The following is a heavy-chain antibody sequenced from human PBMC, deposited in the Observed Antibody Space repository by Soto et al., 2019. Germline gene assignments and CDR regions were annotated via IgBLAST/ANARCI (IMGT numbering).Heavy chain of an antibody. Sequence: EVQLVESGGGLIQPGGSLRLSCAASGFTVSSNYMSWVRQAPGKGLEWVSAISGSGGSTYYADSVKGRFTISRDNSKNTLYLQMNSLRAEDTAVYYCANWHYSSRFGYWGQGTLVTVSS. J-gene: IGHJ4*02. V-gene: IGHV3-23*04. CDR2: ISGSGGST. D-gene: IGHD6-19*01. CDR1: GFTVSSNY. CDR3: ANWHYSSRFGY.